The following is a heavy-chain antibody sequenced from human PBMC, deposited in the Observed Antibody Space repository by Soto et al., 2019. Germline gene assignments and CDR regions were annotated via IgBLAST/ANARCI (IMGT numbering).Heavy chain of an antibody. J-gene: IGHJ5*02. CDR3: ARSDDFWSGSSSIDP. CDR2: IFHNGFT. V-gene: IGHV4-38-2*01. CDR1: GYSISSGYY. Sequence: ASETLSLTCDVSGYSISSGYYWGWSRQPPGKALEWIGNIFHNGFTYYNPSLKSRVTISVDTSKNQFSLKLTSVTAADTAVYYCARSDDFWSGSSSIDPWGQGTMVTVSS. D-gene: IGHD3-3*01.